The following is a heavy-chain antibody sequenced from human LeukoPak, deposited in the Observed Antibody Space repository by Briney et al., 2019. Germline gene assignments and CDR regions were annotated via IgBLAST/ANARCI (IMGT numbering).Heavy chain of an antibody. Sequence: KPSETLSLTCTVSGGSFSTYYWSWIRQPAGKGLEWIGHISPSGSTNYGPSLKSRVSISADKSKNQFFLRLTSVTAADTAVYYCARVNGSGSFLDYWGQGTLIPVSS. D-gene: IGHD3-10*01. CDR1: GGSFSTYY. V-gene: IGHV4-4*07. CDR3: ARVNGSGSFLDY. CDR2: ISPSGST. J-gene: IGHJ4*02.